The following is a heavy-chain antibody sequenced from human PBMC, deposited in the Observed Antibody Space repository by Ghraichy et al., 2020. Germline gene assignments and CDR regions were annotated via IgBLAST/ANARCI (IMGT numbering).Heavy chain of an antibody. V-gene: IGHV3-33*01. Sequence: LSLTCAASGFIFSDYGMQWVRQAPGKGLEWVAVIWYDGSKKYYADSVKGRFTISRDSSNNTLFLQMNSLRVDDTAVYYCARTLDGGCDYWDQGTLVTVSS. J-gene: IGHJ4*02. CDR1: GFIFSDYG. CDR3: ARTLDGGCDY. CDR2: IWYDGSKK. D-gene: IGHD3-16*01.